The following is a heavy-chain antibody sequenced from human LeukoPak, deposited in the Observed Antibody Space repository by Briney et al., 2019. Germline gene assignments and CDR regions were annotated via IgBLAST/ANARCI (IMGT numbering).Heavy chain of an antibody. Sequence: SVKVSCKASGGTFITYGINWVRQAPGQGLEWMGGIVPMFGIANYAQKFEGRVSITTDESSTTAYMELSSLRSEDTAFYYCATTSVRDGFDYFDYWGQGTLVPVSS. D-gene: IGHD5-24*01. J-gene: IGHJ4*02. CDR3: ATTSVRDGFDYFDY. CDR1: GGTFITYG. V-gene: IGHV1-69*05. CDR2: IVPMFGIA.